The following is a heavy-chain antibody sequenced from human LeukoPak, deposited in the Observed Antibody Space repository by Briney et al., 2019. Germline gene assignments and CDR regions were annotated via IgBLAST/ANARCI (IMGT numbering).Heavy chain of an antibody. D-gene: IGHD4-23*01. CDR2: ISAYNGNT. CDR3: AREVSVAGSPYFDY. Sequence: GASVKVSCKASGYTFTSYGISWVRQAPGQGLEWMGWISAYNGNTNYAQKLQGRVTMTTDTSTSTAYMELRSLRSDDTAVCYCAREVSVAGSPYFDYWGQGTLVTVSS. CDR1: GYTFTSYG. J-gene: IGHJ4*02. V-gene: IGHV1-18*01.